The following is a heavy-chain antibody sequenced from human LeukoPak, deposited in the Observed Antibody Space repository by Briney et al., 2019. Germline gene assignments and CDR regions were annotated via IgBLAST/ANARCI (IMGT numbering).Heavy chain of an antibody. Sequence: SETLSLTCTVSGGSISSSSYYWGWIRQPPGKGLEWIGSIYYSGSTYYNPSLKTRATIPVDTSKNQFSLKLSSVTAADTAVYYCARVRNYGGNSYFDYWGQGTLVTVSS. CDR3: ARVRNYGGNSYFDY. CDR2: IYYSGST. J-gene: IGHJ4*02. V-gene: IGHV4-39*07. CDR1: GGSISSSSYY. D-gene: IGHD4-23*01.